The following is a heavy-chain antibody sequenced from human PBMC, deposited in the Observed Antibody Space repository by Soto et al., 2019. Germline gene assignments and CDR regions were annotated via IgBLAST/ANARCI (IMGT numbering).Heavy chain of an antibody. V-gene: IGHV3-74*01. CDR3: ARDLGPSRMLNWFDS. D-gene: IGHD2-8*01. CDR1: GFTFSSYW. Sequence: GGSLRLSCAASGFTFSSYWMHWVRQAPGKGLVWVSRINSDGSSTSYADSVKGRFTISRDNAKNTLYLQMNSLRAEDTAVYYCARDLGPSRMLNWFDSWGQGTLVTVSS. CDR2: INSDGSST. J-gene: IGHJ5*01.